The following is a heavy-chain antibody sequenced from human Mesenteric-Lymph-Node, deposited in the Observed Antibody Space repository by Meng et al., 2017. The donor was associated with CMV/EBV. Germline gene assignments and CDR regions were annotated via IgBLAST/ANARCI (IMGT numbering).Heavy chain of an antibody. CDR2: IYSGGDST. V-gene: IGHV3-23*03. CDR1: GFTFRNYG. CDR3: AKGLGYGDHEVFDS. J-gene: IGHJ4*02. Sequence: GESLKISCAASGFTFRNYGMSWVRQAPGKRLEWVSLIYSGGDSTYYAASVKGRFTISRDKSKNTLYLQVNSLRVEDTAVYYCAKGLGYGDHEVFDSWGQGTLVTVSS. D-gene: IGHD4-17*01.